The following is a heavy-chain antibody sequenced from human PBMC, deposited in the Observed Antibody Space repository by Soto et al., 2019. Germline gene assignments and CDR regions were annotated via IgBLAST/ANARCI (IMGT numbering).Heavy chain of an antibody. V-gene: IGHV1-18*04. D-gene: IGHD3-16*01. CDR2: ISTYTGRT. J-gene: IGHJ3*02. Sequence: AASVKVSCKASGYNFATYGITWMRQAPGQGLECMGWISTYTGRTNYAQRLQGRVTMTTDTSTSTAYMELRSLKSDDTAVYYCARRVWESSDAFDIWGQGTMVTVSS. CDR3: ARRVWESSDAFDI. CDR1: GYNFATYG.